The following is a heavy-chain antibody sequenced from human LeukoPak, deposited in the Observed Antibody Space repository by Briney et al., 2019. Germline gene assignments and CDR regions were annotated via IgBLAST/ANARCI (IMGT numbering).Heavy chain of an antibody. V-gene: IGHV1-2*02. D-gene: IGHD5-24*01. J-gene: IGHJ4*02. CDR3: ARDSRAAWLQFLHHY. CDR2: INPNSGTT. CDR1: GYTFTGYY. Sequence: ASVKVSCKASGYTFTGYYMHWVRQAPGQGLEWMGWINPNSGTTNYAQKFQGRVTMTRDTSISPAYMELSRLRSDDTAVYYCARDSRAAWLQFLHHYWGQGTLVTVSS.